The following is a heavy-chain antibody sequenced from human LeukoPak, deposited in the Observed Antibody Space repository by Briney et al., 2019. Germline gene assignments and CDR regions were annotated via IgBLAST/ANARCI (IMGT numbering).Heavy chain of an antibody. CDR3: ARGLTGTTVFFDF. D-gene: IGHD1-14*01. CDR2: IYSDGGT. J-gene: IGHJ4*02. CDR1: GFTVSSNH. Sequence: PGGSLRLSCVASGFTVSSNHMSWVRQAPGKGLEWVSIIYSDGGTYYADSVKGRFTISRDNSKNTLYLQMNSLRAEDTAVYYCARGLTGTTVFFDFWGQGTLVTVSS. V-gene: IGHV3-53*01.